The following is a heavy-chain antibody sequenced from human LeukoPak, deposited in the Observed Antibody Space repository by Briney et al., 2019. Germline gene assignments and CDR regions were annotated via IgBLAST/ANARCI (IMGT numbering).Heavy chain of an antibody. D-gene: IGHD3-22*01. Sequence: PGGSLRLSCAASGFTFSSYAMSWVRQAPGKGLEWVSSINSSGGSKYYADSVKGRFTISRDNSKNTLYLQMNSLRAEDTAVYYCAKYRITMIVVGGAFDIWGQGTMVTV. CDR3: AKYRITMIVVGGAFDI. V-gene: IGHV3-23*01. CDR1: GFTFSSYA. J-gene: IGHJ3*02. CDR2: INSSGGSK.